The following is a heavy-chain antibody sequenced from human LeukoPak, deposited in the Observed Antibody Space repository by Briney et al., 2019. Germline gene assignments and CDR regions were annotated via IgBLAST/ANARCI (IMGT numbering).Heavy chain of an antibody. CDR1: GFTFSSYG. J-gene: IGHJ4*02. CDR2: IWYDGSNK. Sequence: GGSLRLSCAASGFTFSSYGMHWVRQAPGKGLEWVAVIWYDGSNKYYADSVKGRFTISRDNSKNTLYLQMNSLRAEDTAVYYCARDQPGGSWLDYWGQGTLVTVSS. D-gene: IGHD6-13*01. CDR3: ARDQPGGSWLDY. V-gene: IGHV3-33*01.